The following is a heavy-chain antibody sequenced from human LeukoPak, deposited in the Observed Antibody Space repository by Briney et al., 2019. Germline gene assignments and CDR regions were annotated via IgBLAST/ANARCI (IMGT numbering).Heavy chain of an antibody. J-gene: IGHJ3*02. D-gene: IGHD6-6*01. CDR2: IYYSGST. Sequence: PSETLSLTCAVSGGSISSSSYYWGWIRQPPGKGLEWIGSIYYSGSTYYNPSLKSRVTISVDTSKNQFSLKLSSVTAADTAVYYCARADSSTGIDAFDIWGQGTMVTVSS. V-gene: IGHV4-39*01. CDR3: ARADSSTGIDAFDI. CDR1: GGSISSSSYY.